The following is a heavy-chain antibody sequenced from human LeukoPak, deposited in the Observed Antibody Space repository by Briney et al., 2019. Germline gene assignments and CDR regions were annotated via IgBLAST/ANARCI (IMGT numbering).Heavy chain of an antibody. CDR1: GGSISSYY. Sequence: PSETLSLTCTVPGGSISSYYWSWIRQPPGKGLEWIGYIHYSGSTSYNPSLKSRVTISVDTSKNQISLKVRSATAADTAVYYCARTTEDCSSTSCYQYWFDPWGQGTLVTVSS. J-gene: IGHJ5*02. V-gene: IGHV4-59*01. D-gene: IGHD2-2*01. CDR2: IHYSGST. CDR3: ARTTEDCSSTSCYQYWFDP.